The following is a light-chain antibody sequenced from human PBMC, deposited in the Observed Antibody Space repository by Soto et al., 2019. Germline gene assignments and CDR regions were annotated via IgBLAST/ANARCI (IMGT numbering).Light chain of an antibody. CDR1: SSDVGGYNY. J-gene: IGLJ1*01. CDR2: EVS. Sequence: QSALAQPASVSGSPGQSITISCTGTSSDVGGYNYVSWYQQHPGKAPKLMIYEVSNRPSGVSNRFSGSKSGNTASLIISGLQAEDEADYYCSSYTSSSTLSVFGTGTKVTVL. CDR3: SSYTSSSTLSV. V-gene: IGLV2-14*01.